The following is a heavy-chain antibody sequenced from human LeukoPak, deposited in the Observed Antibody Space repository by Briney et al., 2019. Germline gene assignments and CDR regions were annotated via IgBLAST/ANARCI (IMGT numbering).Heavy chain of an antibody. J-gene: IGHJ6*03. CDR1: GGTFSSYA. Sequence: SVKVSCKASGGTFSSYAISWVRQAPGQGLEWMGGIIPIFGTANYAQKFQGRVTITADKSTSTAYMELRSLRSDDTAMYYCARDLRYSSSWYEGIYYYYYYYMDVWGKGTTVTVSS. D-gene: IGHD6-13*01. CDR3: ARDLRYSSSWYEGIYYYYYYYMDV. CDR2: IIPIFGTA. V-gene: IGHV1-69*06.